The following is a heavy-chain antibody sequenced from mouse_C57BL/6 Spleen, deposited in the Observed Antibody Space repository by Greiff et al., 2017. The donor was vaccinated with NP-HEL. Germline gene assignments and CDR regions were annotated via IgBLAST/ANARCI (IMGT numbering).Heavy chain of an antibody. J-gene: IGHJ1*03. CDR2: ISNGGGST. CDR3: ARALYDGYYDPNWYFDV. Sequence: EVMLVESGGGLVQPGGSLKLSCAASGFTFSDYYMYWVRQTPEKRLEWVAYISNGGGSTYYPDTVKGRFTISRDNAKNTLYLQMSRLKSEDTAMYYCARALYDGYYDPNWYFDVWGTGTTVTVSS. CDR1: GFTFSDYY. D-gene: IGHD2-3*01. V-gene: IGHV5-12*01.